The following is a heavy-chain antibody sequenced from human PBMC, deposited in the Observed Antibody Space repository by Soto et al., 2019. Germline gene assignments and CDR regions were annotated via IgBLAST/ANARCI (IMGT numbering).Heavy chain of an antibody. D-gene: IGHD3-3*01. J-gene: IGHJ6*02. CDR1: VFTFSSYG. V-gene: IGHV3-33*01. Sequence: GGSLRLSCAASVFTFSSYGMHWVRQAPGKGLEWVAVIWYDGSNKYYADSVKGRFTISRDNSKNTLYLQMNSLRAEDTAVYYCARAAEYDFWSGYYANYYSMDVWGQGTTVTVSS. CDR2: IWYDGSNK. CDR3: ARAAEYDFWSGYYANYYSMDV.